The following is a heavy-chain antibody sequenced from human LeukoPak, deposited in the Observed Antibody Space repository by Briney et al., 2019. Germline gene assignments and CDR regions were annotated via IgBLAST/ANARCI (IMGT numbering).Heavy chain of an antibody. V-gene: IGHV3-66*01. CDR1: GFTVSSNY. D-gene: IGHD6-19*01. CDR2: IYSGGST. CDR3: ARGTTVAGKFDY. Sequence: GGSLRLSCAASGFTVSSNYMSWVRQAPGRGLEWVSVIYSGGSTYYADSVRGRFTISRDNSKNTLYLEMNSLRAEDTAVYYCARGTTVAGKFDYWGQGTLVTVSS. J-gene: IGHJ4*02.